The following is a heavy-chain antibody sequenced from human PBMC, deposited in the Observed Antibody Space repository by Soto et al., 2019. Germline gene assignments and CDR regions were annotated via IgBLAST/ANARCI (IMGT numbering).Heavy chain of an antibody. J-gene: IGHJ6*02. CDR3: ARDLPVRGVIGYRPGDYYYYYGMDV. D-gene: IGHD3-10*01. Sequence: SETLSLTCTVSGGSISSYYWSWIRQPPGKGLEWIGYIYYSGSTNYNPSLKSRVTISVDTSKNQFSLKLSSVTAADTAVYYCARDLPVRGVIGYRPGDYYYYYGMDVWGQGTTVTVSS. V-gene: IGHV4-59*01. CDR1: GGSISSYY. CDR2: IYYSGST.